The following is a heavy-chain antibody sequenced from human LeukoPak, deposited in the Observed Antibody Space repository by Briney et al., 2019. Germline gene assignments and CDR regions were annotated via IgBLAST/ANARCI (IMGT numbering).Heavy chain of an antibody. CDR2: ISAYNGNT. CDR3: ARDEKYSSRWFHY. CDR1: GYTFTTSG. Sequence: ASVKLSCKPSGYTFTTSGISWVRQAPGQGLEWMGWISAYNGNTNYAQKLQGRVTMTTDTSTSTAYMELRSLRYDDTAVYYCARDEKYSSRWFHYWGQGTLVTVSS. J-gene: IGHJ4*02. D-gene: IGHD6-13*01. V-gene: IGHV1-18*04.